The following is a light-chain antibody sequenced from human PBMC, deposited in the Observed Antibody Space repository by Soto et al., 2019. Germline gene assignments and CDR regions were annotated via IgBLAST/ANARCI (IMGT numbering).Light chain of an antibody. CDR3: QQRNRWLRT. Sequence: EIVLTQSPATLSLSPGERATLSCRASQSVSNYLAWYQQKPGQAPRLLMYEASKRATGIPARFSGSGTGTDLPLTISSLDPEDFAIYYCQQRNRWLRTFGQGIKMEIK. CDR2: EAS. CDR1: QSVSNY. J-gene: IGKJ2*01. V-gene: IGKV3-11*01.